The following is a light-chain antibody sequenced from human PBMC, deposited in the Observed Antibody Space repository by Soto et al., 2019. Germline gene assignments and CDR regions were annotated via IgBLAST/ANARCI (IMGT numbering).Light chain of an antibody. CDR3: QQYGSLRWT. V-gene: IGKV3-20*01. J-gene: IGKJ1*01. CDR1: QSVSSTY. CDR2: GAS. Sequence: EIVLTQSPDTLSLFPGERATLSCRASQSVSSTYLAWYQQKLGQAPRLLIFGASSRATGIPYRFSGSGSGTDFTLTISRLEPEDFAVYYCQQYGSLRWTFGQGTKVEIK.